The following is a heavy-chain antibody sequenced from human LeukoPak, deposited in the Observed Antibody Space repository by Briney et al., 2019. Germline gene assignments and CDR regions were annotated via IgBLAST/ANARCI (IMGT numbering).Heavy chain of an antibody. J-gene: IGHJ4*02. Sequence: ASVKVSCKASGYSFTNYYIHWVRQAPGQGLEWMGIINPSDDSIKYAQKFQGRVTMTRDTSTSTVYMELSSLRSEDTAVYYCAREWGNKAFDYWGQGTLVTVSS. CDR3: AREWGNKAFDY. D-gene: IGHD7-27*01. CDR2: INPSDDSI. V-gene: IGHV1-46*01. CDR1: GYSFTNYY.